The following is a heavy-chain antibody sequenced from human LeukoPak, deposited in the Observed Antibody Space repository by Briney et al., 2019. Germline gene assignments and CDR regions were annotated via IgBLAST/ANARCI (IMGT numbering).Heavy chain of an antibody. D-gene: IGHD3-10*01. CDR3: ARAPMVRGVKYYYYGMDV. Sequence: NPSETLSLTCTVSGGSISSYYWSWIRQPPGKGLEWIGYIYYSGSTNYNPSLKSRVTISVDTSKNQFSLKLSSVTAADTAVYYCARAPMVRGVKYYYYGMDVWGQGTTVTVSS. CDR1: GGSISSYY. CDR2: IYYSGST. J-gene: IGHJ6*02. V-gene: IGHV4-59*01.